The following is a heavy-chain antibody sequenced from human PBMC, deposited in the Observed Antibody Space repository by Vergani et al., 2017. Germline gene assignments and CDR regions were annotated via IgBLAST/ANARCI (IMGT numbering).Heavy chain of an antibody. Sequence: EVQLVESGGGLVQPGGSLRLSCAASGFTFSDHYMDWVRQAPGKGLEWVSGISWNSGSIGYADSVKGRFTISRDNAKNSLYLQMNSLRAEDTALYYCARIGGKGSSGWGFDYWGQGTLVTVSS. CDR3: ARIGGKGSSGWGFDY. CDR1: GFTFSDHY. CDR2: ISWNSGSI. V-gene: IGHV3-9*01. D-gene: IGHD6-19*01. J-gene: IGHJ4*02.